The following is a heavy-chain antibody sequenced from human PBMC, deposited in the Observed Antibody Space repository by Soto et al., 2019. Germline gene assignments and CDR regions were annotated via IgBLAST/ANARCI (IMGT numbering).Heavy chain of an antibody. D-gene: IGHD2-15*01. CDR1: GDSISSTRW. V-gene: IGHV4-28*03. J-gene: IGHJ5*02. Sequence: SETLSLTCTVSGDSISSTRWWSWIRQPPRKGLEWIGCIYYSGNTYYNPSLKRRFSISVDTSKNQFSLQLSSVTAADTAVYYCARDLVAEAATPPNWFDPWGQGTLVTVSS. CDR3: ARDLVAEAATPPNWFDP. CDR2: IYYSGNT.